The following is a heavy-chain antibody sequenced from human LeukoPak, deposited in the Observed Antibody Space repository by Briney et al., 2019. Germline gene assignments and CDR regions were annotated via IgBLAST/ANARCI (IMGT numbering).Heavy chain of an antibody. V-gene: IGHV4-4*07. D-gene: IGHD3-9*01. J-gene: IGHJ4*02. Sequence: SETLSLTCTVSGGSISSYYWSWIRQPAGKGLEWIGRIYTSGSTNYNPSLKSRVTMSVDTSKNQFSLKLSSVTAADTAVYYCARTRIDYDILTGPFHYWGQGTLVTVSS. CDR3: ARTRIDYDILTGPFHY. CDR2: IYTSGST. CDR1: GGSISSYY.